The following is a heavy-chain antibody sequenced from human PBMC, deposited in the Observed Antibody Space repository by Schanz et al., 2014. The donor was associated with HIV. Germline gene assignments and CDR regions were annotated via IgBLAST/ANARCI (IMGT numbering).Heavy chain of an antibody. Sequence: EVQLVESGGGVVQPGRSLRLSCAASGFTFSNYAMTWVRQAPGKGLDWVSTISGSDGDTYYADSVKGRFTISRDNSRNALYLHMNSLRADDTAIYYCVKAYSSGFSGAGSWGQGALVTVSS. J-gene: IGHJ5*02. CDR3: VKAYSSGFSGAGS. D-gene: IGHD5-18*01. CDR1: GFTFSNYA. V-gene: IGHV3-23*04. CDR2: ISGSDGDT.